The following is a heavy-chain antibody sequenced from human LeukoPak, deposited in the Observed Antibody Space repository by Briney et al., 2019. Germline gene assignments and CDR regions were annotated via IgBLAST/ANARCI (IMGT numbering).Heavy chain of an antibody. CDR2: IYYSGST. CDR3: ARAPLIYDFWSSYTQNPPDAFDI. Sequence: SETLSLTCTVSGGSISSSSYYWGWIRQPPGKGLEWIGSIYYSGSTYYNPSLKSRVTISVDTSKNQFSLKLSSVTAADTAVYYCARAPLIYDFWSSYTQNPPDAFDIWGQGTMVTVSS. V-gene: IGHV4-39*07. D-gene: IGHD3-3*01. J-gene: IGHJ3*02. CDR1: GGSISSSSYY.